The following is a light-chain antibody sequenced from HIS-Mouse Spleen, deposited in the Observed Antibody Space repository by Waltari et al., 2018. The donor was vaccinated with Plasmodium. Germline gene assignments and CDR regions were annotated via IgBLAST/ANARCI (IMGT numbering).Light chain of an antibody. V-gene: IGLV3-1*01. J-gene: IGLJ2*01. CDR2: QAS. CDR1: KLGDKY. Sequence: SYELTQPPSVSVSPGQTASINCSGDKLGDKYACWYQQKPRQSPVLVIYQASKRPSGIPDRFSGSNSGNPATLTISGTQAMDDADYYCQAWDSSTVVFGGGTKLTVL. CDR3: QAWDSSTVV.